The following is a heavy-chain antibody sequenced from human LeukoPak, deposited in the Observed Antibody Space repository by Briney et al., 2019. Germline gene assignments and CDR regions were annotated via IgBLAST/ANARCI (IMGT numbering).Heavy chain of an antibody. CDR2: INHSGSA. V-gene: IGHV4-34*01. J-gene: IGHJ4*02. D-gene: IGHD3-9*01. Sequence: PSETLSLTCAVYGGSFSGYYWSWIRQPPGKGLEWIGEINHSGSANYNPSLKSRVTISVDTSKNQFSLKLSSVTAADTAVYYCARGAMYYDILTGYSDFDYWGQGTLVTVSS. CDR3: ARGAMYYDILTGYSDFDY. CDR1: GGSFSGYY.